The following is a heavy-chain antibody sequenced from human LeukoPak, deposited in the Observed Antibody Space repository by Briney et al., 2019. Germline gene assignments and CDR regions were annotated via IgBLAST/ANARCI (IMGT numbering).Heavy chain of an antibody. CDR3: ARATPYGQEFDY. V-gene: IGHV3-48*01. Sequence: GGSLRLSCAASGFTFSSNFAMNWVRQAPGEGLEWVSYISSASSTIYYADSVKGRFTISRDNAKNSLYLQMNGLRADDTAVYYCARATPYGQEFDYWGQGTLVTVSS. CDR2: ISSASSTI. D-gene: IGHD4-17*01. J-gene: IGHJ4*02. CDR1: GFTFSSNFA.